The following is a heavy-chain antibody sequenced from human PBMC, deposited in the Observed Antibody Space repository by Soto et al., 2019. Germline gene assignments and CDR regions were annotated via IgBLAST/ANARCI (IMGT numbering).Heavy chain of an antibody. D-gene: IGHD2-2*01. J-gene: IGHJ6*02. CDR1: GYTFTGYY. CDR2: INPNSGGT. Sequence: SVKVSCKAAGYTFTGYYMHWVRQAPGQGLEWMGWINPNSGGTNYAQKFQGWVTMTRDTSISTAYMELSRLRSDDTAVYYCARDRILKGVPAADHYYYYGMDVWGQGTTVTSP. CDR3: ARDRILKGVPAADHYYYYGMDV. V-gene: IGHV1-2*04.